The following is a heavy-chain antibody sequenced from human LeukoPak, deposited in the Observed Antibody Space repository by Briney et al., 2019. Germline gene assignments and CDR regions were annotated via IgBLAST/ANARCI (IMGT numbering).Heavy chain of an antibody. CDR2: INHGGST. J-gene: IGHJ6*03. Sequence: SETLSLTCAVYGGSFSGYYWSWIRQPPGKGLEWIGEINHGGSTNYNPSLKSRVTISVDTSKNQFSLKLSSVTAADTAVYYCARTTEGGYTYDYFYYYYMDVWGKGTTVTISS. CDR3: ARTTEGGYTYDYFYYYYMDV. V-gene: IGHV4-34*01. CDR1: GGSFSGYY. D-gene: IGHD5-18*01.